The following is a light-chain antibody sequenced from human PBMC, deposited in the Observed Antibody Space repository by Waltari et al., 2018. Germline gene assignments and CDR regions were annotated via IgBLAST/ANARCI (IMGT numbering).Light chain of an antibody. CDR1: QNIYSN. J-gene: IGKJ3*01. Sequence: IQMTQSPSALSASVGDRVTISCRASQNIYSNLAWYQQKPGKAPKLLIYAASSLQSGIPSRFSGSGSGTDFTLTISSLQPEDSAVYYCQHYYDNPFTFGPGTKLDNK. CDR2: AAS. V-gene: IGKV1-6*02. CDR3: QHYYDNPFT.